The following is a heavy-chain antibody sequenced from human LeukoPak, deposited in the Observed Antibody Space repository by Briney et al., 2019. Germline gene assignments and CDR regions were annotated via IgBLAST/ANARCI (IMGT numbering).Heavy chain of an antibody. J-gene: IGHJ4*02. CDR3: ARGVGRITMIVVVIPTLTTGAREPHHFDY. CDR1: GGSFSGYY. D-gene: IGHD3-22*01. Sequence: PSETLSLTCAVYGGSFSGYYLSWIRQPPGKGLEWIGEINHSGSTNYNPSLKSRVTISVDTSKNQFSLKLSSVTAADTAVYYCARGVGRITMIVVVIPTLTTGAREPHHFDYWVQGTLVTVSS. CDR2: INHSGST. V-gene: IGHV4-34*01.